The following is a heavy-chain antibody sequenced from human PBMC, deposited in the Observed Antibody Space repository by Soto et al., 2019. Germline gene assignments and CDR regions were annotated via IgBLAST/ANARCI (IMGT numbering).Heavy chain of an antibody. Sequence: QLQLQESGPGLVKPSETLSLTCTVSGGSISSSSYYWGWIRQPPGKGLEWIGSIYYSGSTYYNPSLKSRVTISVDTSKNQFSLKLSSVTAADTAVYYCATVGYYGDYDSGAFDIWGQGTMVTVSS. CDR3: ATVGYYGDYDSGAFDI. CDR2: IYYSGST. CDR1: GGSISSSSYY. D-gene: IGHD4-17*01. J-gene: IGHJ3*02. V-gene: IGHV4-39*01.